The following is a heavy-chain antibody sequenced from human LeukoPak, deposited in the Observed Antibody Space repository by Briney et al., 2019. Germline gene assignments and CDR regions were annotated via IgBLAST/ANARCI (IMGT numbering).Heavy chain of an antibody. CDR1: GYTFTGYY. J-gene: IGHJ2*01. CDR2: INPNSGGT. CDR3: ARTGLGIWYWYFDL. Sequence: ASVKVSCKASGYTFTGYYMHWVRQAPGQGLEWMGWINPNSGGTNYAQKFQGRVTMTRDTSISTAYMELRSLRSDDTAVYYCARTGLGIWYWYFDLWGRGTLVTVSS. V-gene: IGHV1-2*02. D-gene: IGHD7-27*01.